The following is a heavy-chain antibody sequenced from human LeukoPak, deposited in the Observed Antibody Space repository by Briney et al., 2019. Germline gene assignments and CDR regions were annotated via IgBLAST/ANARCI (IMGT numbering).Heavy chain of an antibody. CDR3: ARGMSFSGLTPQDY. Sequence: GGSLRLSCAASGFTFSDYYMSWVRQAPGKGLEWVSDISGSGGSTYYADSVKGRFTISRDNSKNTVYLQMNSLRAEDTAVYDCARGMSFSGLTPQDYWGQGTLVTVSS. V-gene: IGHV3-23*01. D-gene: IGHD1-26*01. J-gene: IGHJ4*02. CDR2: ISGSGGST. CDR1: GFTFSDYY.